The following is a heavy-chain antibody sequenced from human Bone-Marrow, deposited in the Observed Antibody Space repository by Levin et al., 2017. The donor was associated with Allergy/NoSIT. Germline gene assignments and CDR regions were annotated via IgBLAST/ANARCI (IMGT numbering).Heavy chain of an antibody. V-gene: IGHV3-49*03. CDR1: GFTFGDYA. J-gene: IGHJ4*02. CDR3: TSVLVAAGPRLDY. D-gene: IGHD6-13*01. Sequence: GGSLRLSCAVSGFTFGDYAMKWFRQAPGKGLEWISFIRSNAHGGTTEYAASVKGRFTMSRDDSKSIAYLQMNSLKTEDTALYFCTSVLVAAGPRLDYWGQGTLVTVSS. CDR2: IRSNAHGGTT.